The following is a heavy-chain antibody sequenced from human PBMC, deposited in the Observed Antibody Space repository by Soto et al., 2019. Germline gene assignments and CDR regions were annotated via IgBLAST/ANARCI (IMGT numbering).Heavy chain of an antibody. V-gene: IGHV6-1*01. CDR3: TTQRGDSRTHTVLDD. CDR1: RHSVSSNSAA. J-gene: IGHJ6*02. CDR2: AYYRSHWYY. Sequence: SQTLSLTCAISRHSVSSNSAAWNWIRQSPSRGLAWPGRAYYRSHWYYDSAVSVKNRITVTPATSKNQFSLHLSSVTPEPTAIYNRTTQRGDSRTHTVLDDCGQGTTVSVS. D-gene: IGHD2-21*02.